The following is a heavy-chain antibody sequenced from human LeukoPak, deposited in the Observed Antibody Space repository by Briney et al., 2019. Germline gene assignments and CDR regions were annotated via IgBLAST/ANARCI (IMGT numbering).Heavy chain of an antibody. Sequence: SQTLSLTCTVSGGSISSGRYYWSWVRQPAGKGLEWIGRMYTSGSTNYNPSLKSRVTISVDTSKNQFSLKLSSVTAADTAVYYCARSLHSSSSAFDIWGQGTMVTVSS. CDR1: GGSISSGRYY. D-gene: IGHD6-6*01. CDR2: MYTSGST. V-gene: IGHV4-61*02. J-gene: IGHJ3*02. CDR3: ARSLHSSSSAFDI.